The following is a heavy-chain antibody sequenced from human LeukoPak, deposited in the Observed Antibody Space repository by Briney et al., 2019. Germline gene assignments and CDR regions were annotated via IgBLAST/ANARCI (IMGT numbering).Heavy chain of an antibody. Sequence: GASVKVSCKASGYTFTSYGISWVRQAPGQGLEWMGWISAYNGNTNYAQKFQGRVTMTRDTSISTAYMELSRLRSDDTAVYYCAREGYYYDSSGYLFDYWGQGTLVTVSS. CDR2: ISAYNGNT. CDR3: AREGYYYDSSGYLFDY. CDR1: GYTFTSYG. V-gene: IGHV1-18*01. D-gene: IGHD3-22*01. J-gene: IGHJ4*02.